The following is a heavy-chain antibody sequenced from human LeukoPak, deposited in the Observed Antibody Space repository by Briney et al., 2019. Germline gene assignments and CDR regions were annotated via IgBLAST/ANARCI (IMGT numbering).Heavy chain of an antibody. Sequence: SGTLSLTCTVSGGSISSSSYYWGWIRQPPGKGLEWIGSIYYSGSTYYNPSLKSRVTISVDTSKNQFSLKLSSVTAADTAVYYCARGSSSWRDYWGQGTLVTVSS. CDR1: GGSISSSSYY. D-gene: IGHD6-13*01. J-gene: IGHJ4*02. CDR2: IYYSGST. V-gene: IGHV4-39*07. CDR3: ARGSSSWRDY.